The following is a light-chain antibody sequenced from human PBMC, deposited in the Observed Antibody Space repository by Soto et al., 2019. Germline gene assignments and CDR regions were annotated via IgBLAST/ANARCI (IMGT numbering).Light chain of an antibody. J-gene: IGLJ1*01. CDR1: SSDVGGYVY. CDR2: EVS. Sequence: QSVLTQPASVSGSPVQSITISCTGTSSDVGGYVYVSWYQQHPGKAPTLLIYEVSKRPSGVSNRFSGSRSGNTASLTISGLQAEDEADYLCSSYRYSNTYIFGTGTKVTV. V-gene: IGLV2-14*01. CDR3: SSYRYSNTYI.